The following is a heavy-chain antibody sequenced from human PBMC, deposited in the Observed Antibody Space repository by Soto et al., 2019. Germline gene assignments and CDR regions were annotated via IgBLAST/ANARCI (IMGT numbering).Heavy chain of an antibody. Sequence: VRLVESGGGVVQPGRSLRLSCAASGFTFSTYEMNWVRQAPGKGLEWVSYISSSGYTVYYADSVKGRFTISRDNTRNSLYLQMNSLRDEDTALYYCVRYCSTTLCNGVATRTFDYWGQGTLVTVSS. V-gene: IGHV3-48*03. CDR1: GFTFSTYE. D-gene: IGHD2-2*01. CDR2: ISSSGYTV. CDR3: VRYCSTTLCNGVATRTFDY. J-gene: IGHJ4*02.